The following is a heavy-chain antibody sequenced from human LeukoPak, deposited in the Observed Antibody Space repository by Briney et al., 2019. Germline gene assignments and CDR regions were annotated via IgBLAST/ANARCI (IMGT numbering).Heavy chain of an antibody. CDR3: AREDCSGGSCYSGEITFDP. CDR2: IWYDGSNK. CDR1: GFTFSSYG. J-gene: IGHJ5*02. D-gene: IGHD2-15*01. V-gene: IGHV3-33*01. Sequence: GGSLRPSCTASGFTFSSYGMHWVRQAPGKGLEWVAVIWYDGSNKYYADSVKGRFTISRDNSKNTLYLQMNSLRVEDTAVYYCAREDCSGGSCYSGEITFDPWGQGTLVTVSS.